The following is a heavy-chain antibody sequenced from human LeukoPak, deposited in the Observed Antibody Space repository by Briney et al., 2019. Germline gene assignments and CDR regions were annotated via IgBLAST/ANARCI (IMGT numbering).Heavy chain of an antibody. V-gene: IGHV4-61*08. CDR2: IHYTGST. J-gene: IGHJ4*02. D-gene: IGHD2-2*01. Sequence: SGPTLVNPTQTLTLTCTFSGFSLSTSGMCVSWIRQPPGKGLEWVAFIHYTGSTDYNPSLKGRLTLSVDTSKNQVSLHLSSVTAADTAVYYCAGTSYQRGYYFDYWGQGTLVTVSS. CDR1: GFSLSTSGMC. CDR3: AGTSYQRGYYFDY.